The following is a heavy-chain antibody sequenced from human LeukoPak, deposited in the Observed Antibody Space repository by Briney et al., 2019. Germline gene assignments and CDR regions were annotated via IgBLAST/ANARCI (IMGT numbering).Heavy chain of an antibody. V-gene: IGHV4-39*01. CDR1: GGSISSSSYY. CDR2: IYYSGST. D-gene: IGHD5-18*01. Sequence: KASETLSLTCTVSGGSISSSSYYWGWIRQPPGKGLEWIGSIYYSGSTYYNPSLKSRVTISVETSKNQFSLKLSSVTAADTAVYYCACRTAMVFDYWGQGTLVTVSS. CDR3: ACRTAMVFDY. J-gene: IGHJ4*02.